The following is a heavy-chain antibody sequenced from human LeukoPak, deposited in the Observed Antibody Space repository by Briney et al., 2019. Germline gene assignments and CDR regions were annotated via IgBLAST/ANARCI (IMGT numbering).Heavy chain of an antibody. Sequence: SETLSLTCSVSGDSTIYNYWSWIRQPAGKGLEWIGRIFSDGKINYSPSLASRVTMSVDNAKNQFSLRLSSVTAADTAVYYCARGPGVFGRIWYMDVWGQGTTVSVSS. V-gene: IGHV4-4*07. CDR1: GDSTIYNY. J-gene: IGHJ6*03. CDR3: ARGPGVFGRIWYMDV. CDR2: IFSDGKI. D-gene: IGHD3-3*01.